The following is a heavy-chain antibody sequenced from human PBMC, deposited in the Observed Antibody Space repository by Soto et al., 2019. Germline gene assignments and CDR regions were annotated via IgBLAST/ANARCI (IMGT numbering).Heavy chain of an antibody. V-gene: IGHV1-69*01. Sequence: QVQLVQSGAEVKKPGSSVKVSCKASGGTFSSYAISWVRQAPGQGLEWMGGIIPIFGTANYAQKFQGRVTITADESTSTAYMELSSLRSEDTAVYYCVTGGDSSGWSGGWFDPWGQGTLVTVSS. J-gene: IGHJ5*02. CDR1: GGTFSSYA. CDR2: IIPIFGTA. D-gene: IGHD6-19*01. CDR3: VTGGDSSGWSGGWFDP.